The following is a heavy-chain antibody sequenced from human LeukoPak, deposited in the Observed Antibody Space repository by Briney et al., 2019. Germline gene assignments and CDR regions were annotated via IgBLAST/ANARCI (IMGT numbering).Heavy chain of an antibody. D-gene: IGHD2-2*01. J-gene: IGHJ4*02. CDR3: AKVGFIGVPAARFDY. V-gene: IGHV3-23*01. CDR1: GFTFSSYA. CDR2: ISGSGGST. Sequence: GGSLRLSCAASGFTFSSYAMSWVRQAPGQGLEWVSAISGSGGSTYYADSVKGRFTISQDNSKNTLYLQMNSLRAEDTAVYYCAKVGFIGVPAARFDYWGQGTLVTVSS.